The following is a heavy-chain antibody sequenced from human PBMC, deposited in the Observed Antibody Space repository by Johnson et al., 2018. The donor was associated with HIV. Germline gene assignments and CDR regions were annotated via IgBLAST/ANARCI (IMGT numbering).Heavy chain of an antibody. V-gene: IGHV3-30*03. CDR1: GFTFSSYG. Sequence: QMQLVESGGGLVQPGGSLRLSCAASGFTFSSYGMHWVRQAPGKGLEWVAVISYDGSNKYYADSVKGRFTISRDNFKNTLHLQMNSLRGEDTAVYYCARDRGWGYVGGNSWNAFDIWGQGTMVTASS. D-gene: IGHD4-23*01. CDR2: ISYDGSNK. CDR3: ARDRGWGYVGGNSWNAFDI. J-gene: IGHJ3*02.